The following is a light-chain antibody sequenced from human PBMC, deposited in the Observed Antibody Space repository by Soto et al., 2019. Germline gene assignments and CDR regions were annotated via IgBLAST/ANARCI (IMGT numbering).Light chain of an antibody. Sequence: IVMTQSPVTLSVSPWERGNLSCRASQSVSSNLAWYQQKPGQAPRLLIYGASTRAAGVPPRFSGSGSGTDFTLTISRLEPEDFAVYYCQQYGGSPRTFGQGTKVDIK. V-gene: IGKV3-15*01. CDR3: QQYGGSPRT. J-gene: IGKJ1*01. CDR1: QSVSSN. CDR2: GAS.